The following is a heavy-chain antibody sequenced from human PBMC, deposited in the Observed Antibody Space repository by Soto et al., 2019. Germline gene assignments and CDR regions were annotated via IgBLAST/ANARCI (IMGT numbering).Heavy chain of an antibody. V-gene: IGHV4-39*01. CDR2: IYYSGST. CDR1: GGSISSSSYY. Sequence: SETLSLTCTVSGGSISSSSYYWGWIRQPPGKGLEWIGSIYYSGSTYYNPSLKSRVTISVDTSKNQFSLKLSSVTAADTAVYYCARHARAKVPSYSFAYWGQGTLGTVS. D-gene: IGHD3-10*01. J-gene: IGHJ4*02. CDR3: ARHARAKVPSYSFAY.